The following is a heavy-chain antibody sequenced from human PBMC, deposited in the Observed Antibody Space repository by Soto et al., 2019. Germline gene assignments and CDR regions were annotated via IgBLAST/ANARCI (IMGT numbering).Heavy chain of an antibody. CDR1: GFRFSTYN. V-gene: IGHV3-48*04. J-gene: IGHJ3*02. CDR3: ARAIATFGGFDI. D-gene: IGHD3-10*01. Sequence: SLRLSCAASGFRFSTYNMDWVRQAPGKGPEWIAHISTTSFTIYYADSVKGRFTISRDNAKNSLYLQMNSLRAEDTAVYYCARAIATFGGFDIWGQGTMVTVSS. CDR2: ISTTSFTI.